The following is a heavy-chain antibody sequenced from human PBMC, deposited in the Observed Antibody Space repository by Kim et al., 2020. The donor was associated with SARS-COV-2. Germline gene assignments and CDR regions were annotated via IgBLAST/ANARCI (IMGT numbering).Heavy chain of an antibody. V-gene: IGHV3-53*04. CDR2: IYSVGST. D-gene: IGHD7-27*01. J-gene: IGHJ4*02. Sequence: GGSLRLSCAASGSTYSKNYWGWVRQAPGKGLEWVSTIYSVGSTYYADSVKGRFTISRHNSKNTLSLLMTSLRPEDTAVYYCARLTQYYFDFWGQGTLVTV. CDR1: GSTYSKNY. CDR3: ARLTQYYFDF.